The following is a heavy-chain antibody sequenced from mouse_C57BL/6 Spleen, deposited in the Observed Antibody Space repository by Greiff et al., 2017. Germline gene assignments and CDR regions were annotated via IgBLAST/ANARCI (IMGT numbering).Heavy chain of an antibody. CDR2: INYDGSST. CDR3: ARGVYYYGSSYHFDV. V-gene: IGHV5-16*01. CDR1: GFTFSDYY. J-gene: IGHJ1*03. D-gene: IGHD1-1*01. Sequence: EVKLMESEGGLVQPGSSMKLSCTASGFTFSDYYMAWVCQVPEKGLEWVANINYDGSSTYYLDSLKSRFIISRDNAKNILYLQMSSLKSEDTATYYCARGVYYYGSSYHFDVWGTGTTVTVSS.